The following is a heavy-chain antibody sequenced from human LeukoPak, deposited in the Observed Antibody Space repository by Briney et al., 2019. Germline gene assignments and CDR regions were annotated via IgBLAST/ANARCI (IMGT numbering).Heavy chain of an antibody. V-gene: IGHV1-69*13. CDR3: ARDALHSRPFDY. Sequence: GASVKVSCKASGGTFSSYAISWVLQAPGQGLEWMGRIIPIFGTANYAQKFQGRVTITADESTSTAYMELSSLRSEDTDVYYCARDALHSRPFDYWGQGTLVTVSS. CDR1: GGTFSSYA. J-gene: IGHJ4*02. CDR2: IIPIFGTA.